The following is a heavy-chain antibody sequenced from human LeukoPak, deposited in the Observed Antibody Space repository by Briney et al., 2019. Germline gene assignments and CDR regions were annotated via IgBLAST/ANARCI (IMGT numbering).Heavy chain of an antibody. J-gene: IGHJ5*02. CDR1: GGTFSSYA. CDR2: IIPIFGTA. CDR3: ARPGSGSYWEHNWFDP. V-gene: IGHV1-69*13. D-gene: IGHD3-10*01. Sequence: SVKVSCKASGGTFSSYAISWVRQAPGQGLEWMGGIIPIFGTANYAQKFQGRVTITADESTSTAYMELSSLRSEDTAVYYCARPGSGSYWEHNWFDPWGQGTLVTVSS.